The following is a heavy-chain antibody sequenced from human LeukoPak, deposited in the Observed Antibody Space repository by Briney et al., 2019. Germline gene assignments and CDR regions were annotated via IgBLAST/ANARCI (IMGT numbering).Heavy chain of an antibody. D-gene: IGHD3-10*01. CDR1: GFTFSSYG. J-gene: IGHJ4*02. CDR2: ISYDGNNK. Sequence: PGRSLRLSCAASGFTFSSYGMHWVRQAPGKGLEWVAAISYDGNNKYYADSVKGRLTISRDNSKNTLYVQMNSLRAEDTAVYYCAKDGVGEWGAYYFDYWGQGTLVTVSS. CDR3: AKDGVGEWGAYYFDY. V-gene: IGHV3-30*18.